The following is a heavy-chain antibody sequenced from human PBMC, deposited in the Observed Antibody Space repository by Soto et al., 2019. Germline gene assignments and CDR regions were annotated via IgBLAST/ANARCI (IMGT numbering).Heavy chain of an antibody. D-gene: IGHD1-1*01. CDR1: GFTFSSYA. Sequence: PGGSLRLSCAASGFTFSSYAMHWVRQAPGKGLEWVAVISYDGSNKYYADSVKGRFTISRDNSKNTLYLQMNSLRAEDTAVYYCARDNLEPAPPRYWGQGTLVTVPQ. V-gene: IGHV3-30-3*01. CDR3: ARDNLEPAPPRY. J-gene: IGHJ4*02. CDR2: ISYDGSNK.